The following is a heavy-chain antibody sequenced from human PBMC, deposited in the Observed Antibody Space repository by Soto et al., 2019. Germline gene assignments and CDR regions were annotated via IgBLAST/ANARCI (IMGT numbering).Heavy chain of an antibody. V-gene: IGHV1-18*04. D-gene: IGHD2-21*02. CDR3: AWEYCAGDCYANWFDP. Sequence: ASVKVSCKASGYTFTSYGISWVRQAPGQGLEWMGGISAYNGNTNYAQKLQGRVTITTDTSTSTAYMELSSLRSEDTAVYYCAWEYCAGDCYANWFDPWGQGTMVTVSS. J-gene: IGHJ5*02. CDR1: GYTFTSYG. CDR2: ISAYNGNT.